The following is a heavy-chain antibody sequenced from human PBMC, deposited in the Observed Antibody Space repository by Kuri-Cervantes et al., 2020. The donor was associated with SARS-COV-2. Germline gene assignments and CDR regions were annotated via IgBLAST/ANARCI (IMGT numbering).Heavy chain of an antibody. V-gene: IGHV1-69*10. J-gene: IGHJ5*02. CDR2: VIPILGII. CDR1: GGTFSTYV. CDR3: ARDGGNWYETVGSPLPDWFDP. D-gene: IGHD1-1*01. Sequence: SVKVSCKASGGTFSTYVISWVRQAPGQGLEWMGGVIPILGIINYAQKFQGRVTITADKSTSTAYMELSSLRSDDTAVYYCARDGGNWYETVGSPLPDWFDPWGQGTLVTVSS.